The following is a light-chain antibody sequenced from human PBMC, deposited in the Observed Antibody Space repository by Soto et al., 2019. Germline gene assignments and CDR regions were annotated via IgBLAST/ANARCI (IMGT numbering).Light chain of an antibody. CDR3: LQHNNWPPFT. CDR1: QNVNNK. J-gene: IGKJ3*01. V-gene: IGKV3-15*01. CDR2: DAS. Sequence: EIVMTQSPATLSVSPGEGATLSCRASQNVNNKLAWYQQKPGQPPRLLIYDASTRATGIPARFSGSGSGTEFTPTINCLQSEDFAVYYWLQHNNWPPFTFGPGTKVDIK.